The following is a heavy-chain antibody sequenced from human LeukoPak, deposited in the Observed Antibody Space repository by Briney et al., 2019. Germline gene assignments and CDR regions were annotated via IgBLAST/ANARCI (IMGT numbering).Heavy chain of an antibody. V-gene: IGHV3-23*01. D-gene: IGHD2-21*01. Sequence: GGSLRLSCAASGFTFSSYAMSWVRQAPGKGLEWVSAISGSGGSTYYADSVKGRFTVSRDNSKNTLHLQMNSLRAEDTAVYYCAKGSAIFDAFDIWGQGTMVTVSS. CDR2: ISGSGGST. CDR3: AKGSAIFDAFDI. CDR1: GFTFSSYA. J-gene: IGHJ3*02.